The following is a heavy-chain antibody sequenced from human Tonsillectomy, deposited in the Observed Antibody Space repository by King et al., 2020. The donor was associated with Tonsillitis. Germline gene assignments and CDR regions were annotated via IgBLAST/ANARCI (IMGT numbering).Heavy chain of an antibody. V-gene: IGHV1-69*06. CDR1: GGTFNNYA. J-gene: IGHJ3*02. CDR3: ARDLPGSTILFVAFDI. Sequence: VQLVESGAEVKKPGSSVKVSCKASGGTFNNYAFCWVRQAPGQGLEWMGGIIPMFGSANYAQNFQGRVTITADKSTSTVFMELSSLSSEDTAIYYCARDLPGSTILFVAFDIWGQGTRVTVSS. D-gene: IGHD2/OR15-2a*01. CDR2: IIPMFGSA.